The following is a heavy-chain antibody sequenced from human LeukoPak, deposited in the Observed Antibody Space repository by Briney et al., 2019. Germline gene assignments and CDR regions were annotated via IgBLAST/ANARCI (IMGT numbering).Heavy chain of an antibody. D-gene: IGHD2-2*01. CDR3: ARDRVLPVGNYYYYYMDV. V-gene: IGHV4-31*03. CDR2: IYYSGST. J-gene: IGHJ6*03. Sequence: SQTLSLTCNVSGGSISSGGYYWSWIRQHPGKGLEWIGYIYYSGSTYYNPSLKNRITISVDTSKNQFSLKLSSVTAADTAVYYCARDRVLPVGNYYYYYMDVWGKGTTVTVSS. CDR1: GGSISSGGYY.